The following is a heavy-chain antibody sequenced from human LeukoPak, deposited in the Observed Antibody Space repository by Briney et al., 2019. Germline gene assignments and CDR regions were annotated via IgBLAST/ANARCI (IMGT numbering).Heavy chain of an antibody. CDR3: ARVAAYYYGSGSSKRDMDV. V-gene: IGHV4-34*01. J-gene: IGHJ6*03. D-gene: IGHD3-10*01. Sequence: PSETLSLTRAVYGGSFSGYYWSWIRQPPGKGLEWIGEINHSGSTNYNPSLKSRVTISVDTSKNQFSLKLSSVTAADTAVYYCARVAAYYYGSGSSKRDMDVWGKGTTVTVSS. CDR2: INHSGST. CDR1: GGSFSGYY.